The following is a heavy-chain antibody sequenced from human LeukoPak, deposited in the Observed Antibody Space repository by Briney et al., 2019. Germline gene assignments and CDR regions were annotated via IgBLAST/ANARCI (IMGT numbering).Heavy chain of an antibody. J-gene: IGHJ4*02. CDR3: AKAGADYYDSSGYFNY. CDR2: ISGSGGST. D-gene: IGHD3-22*01. CDR1: KFTFSHYG. V-gene: IGHV3-23*01. Sequence: GGSLRLSCTASKFTFSHYGMQWVRQAPGKGLEWVSAISGSGGSTYYADSVKGRFTISRDNSKNTLYLQMNSLRAEDTAVYYCAKAGADYYDSSGYFNYWGQGTLVTVSS.